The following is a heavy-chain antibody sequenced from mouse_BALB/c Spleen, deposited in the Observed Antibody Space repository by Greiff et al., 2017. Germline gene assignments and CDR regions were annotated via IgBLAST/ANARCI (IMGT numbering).Heavy chain of an antibody. D-gene: IGHD3-2*01. Sequence: EVQLVESGGDLVKPGGSLKLSCAASGFTFSSYGMSWVRQTPDKRLEWVATISSGGSYTYYPDSVKGRFTISRDNAKNTLYLQMSSLKSEDTAMYYCARTGTYPYFDVWGAGTTVTVSS. CDR2: ISSGGSYT. V-gene: IGHV5-6*01. J-gene: IGHJ1*01. CDR3: ARTGTYPYFDV. CDR1: GFTFSSYG.